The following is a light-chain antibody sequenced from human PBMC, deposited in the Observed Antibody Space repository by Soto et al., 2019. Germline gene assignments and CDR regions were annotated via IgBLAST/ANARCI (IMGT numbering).Light chain of an antibody. Sequence: PVLTQPPSASASLGASVKLTCTLSSGHNSYAIAWHQQQPEKGPRYLMKLNSDGSHSKGDGIPDRFSGSSSGAERYLTISSLQSEDEADYYCQTWSTDIRVFGGETKLTVL. J-gene: IGLJ3*02. CDR2: LNSDGSH. CDR3: QTWSTDIRV. V-gene: IGLV4-69*01. CDR1: SGHNSYA.